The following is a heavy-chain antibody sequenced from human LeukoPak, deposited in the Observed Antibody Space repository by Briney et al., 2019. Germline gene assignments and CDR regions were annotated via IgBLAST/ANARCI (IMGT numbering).Heavy chain of an antibody. D-gene: IGHD3-3*01. CDR2: IYYSGST. J-gene: IGHJ4*02. CDR1: VGSISSGGYF. Sequence: YPSETLSLTCTVSVGSISSGGYFWRWVRQHPGKGLERIGYIYYSGSTYYNPSLKSRVTISVYTSKNQFSLKLSSVTAADTAVYYCARSEGSGYQGHLDYWGQGTLVTVSS. V-gene: IGHV4-31*03. CDR3: ARSEGSGYQGHLDY.